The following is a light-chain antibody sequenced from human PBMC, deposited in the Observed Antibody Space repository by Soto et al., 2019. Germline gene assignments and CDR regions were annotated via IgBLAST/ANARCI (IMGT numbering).Light chain of an antibody. CDR3: QQLNNFPRA. J-gene: IGKJ1*01. CDR1: QGICSY. CDR2: GAS. V-gene: IGKV1-9*01. Sequence: DIQLTQSPSFLSASVGDRVTITCRASQGICSYLAWYQQRPGKAPKLLMYGASTLQSGVPSRFSGSASGTTFTLTINNLQPEDFATYYCQQLNNFPRAFGQGTKVE.